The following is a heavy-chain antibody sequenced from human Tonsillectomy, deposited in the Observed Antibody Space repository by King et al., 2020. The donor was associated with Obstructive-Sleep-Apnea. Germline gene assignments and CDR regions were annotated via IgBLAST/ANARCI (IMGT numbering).Heavy chain of an antibody. V-gene: IGHV3-74*01. CDR2: IETKGSTT. D-gene: IGHD5-18*01. CDR3: ARGARGYTYG. J-gene: IGHJ4*02. Sequence: VQLVESGGGLVQPGGSLRLSCAGSGFTFSNYWMHWVRQAPGKGLVWVSHIETKGSTTTYADSVKGRFTISRDNAKNTLHLQMNSLRAEDTAVYYCARGARGYTYGWGQGTLVTVSS. CDR1: GFTFSNYW.